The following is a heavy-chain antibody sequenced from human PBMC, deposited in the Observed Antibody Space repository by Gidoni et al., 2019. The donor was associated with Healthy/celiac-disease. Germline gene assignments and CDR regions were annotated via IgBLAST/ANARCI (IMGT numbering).Heavy chain of an antibody. Sequence: RFTISRDNSKNTLYLQMNSLRAEDTAVYYCAKVRRGPAPGGDYFDYWGQGTLVTVSS. D-gene: IGHD3-10*01. CDR3: AKVRRGPAPGGDYFDY. J-gene: IGHJ4*02. V-gene: IGHV3-23*01.